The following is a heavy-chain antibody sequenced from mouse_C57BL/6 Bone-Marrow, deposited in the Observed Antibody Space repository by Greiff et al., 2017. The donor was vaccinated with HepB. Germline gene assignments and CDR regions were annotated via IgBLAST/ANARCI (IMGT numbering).Heavy chain of an antibody. CDR3: ARGFPYYYGSILDY. CDR2: IDPEDGET. Sequence: VQLQQSGAELVKPGASVKLSCTASGFNIKDYYMHWVKQRTEQGLEWIGRIDPEDGETKYAPKFQGKATLTADTSSNTAYLQLSSLTSEDTAVYYCARGFPYYYGSILDYWGQGTTLTVSS. D-gene: IGHD1-1*01. CDR1: GFNIKDYY. V-gene: IGHV14-2*01. J-gene: IGHJ2*01.